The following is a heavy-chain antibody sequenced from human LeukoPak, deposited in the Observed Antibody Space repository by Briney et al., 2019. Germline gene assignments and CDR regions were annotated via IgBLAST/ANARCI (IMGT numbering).Heavy chain of an antibody. CDR2: ISYDGSNK. V-gene: IGHV3-30-3*01. CDR1: GFTFSSYA. D-gene: IGHD5-18*01. Sequence: GGSLRLSCAASGFTFSSYAMHWVRQAPGKGLEWVAVISYDGSNKYYADSVKGRFTISRDNSKNTLYLQMNSLRAEDTAVYCCARDVDTAMVTFLDYWGQGTLVTVSS. CDR3: ARDVDTAMVTFLDY. J-gene: IGHJ4*02.